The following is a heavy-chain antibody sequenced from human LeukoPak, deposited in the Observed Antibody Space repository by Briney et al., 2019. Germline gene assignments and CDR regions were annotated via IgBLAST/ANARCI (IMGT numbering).Heavy chain of an antibody. Sequence: NPSETLSLTCTASGGSISSYYWSWIRQPPGKGLEWIGYIYYSGSTNYNPSLKSRVTISVDTSKNQFSLKLSSVTAADTAVYYCARGLPNDDAFDIWGQGTMVTVSS. CDR3: ARGLPNDDAFDI. CDR1: GGSISSYY. D-gene: IGHD2-2*01. V-gene: IGHV4-59*01. CDR2: IYYSGST. J-gene: IGHJ3*02.